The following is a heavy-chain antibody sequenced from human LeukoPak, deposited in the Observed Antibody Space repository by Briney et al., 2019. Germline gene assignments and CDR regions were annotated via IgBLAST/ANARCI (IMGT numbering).Heavy chain of an antibody. D-gene: IGHD1-26*01. J-gene: IGHJ5*02. Sequence: SQTPSLTCTVSGGSISSGSYYWSWIRQPAGKGLEWIGRIYTSGSTNYNPSLKSRVTISVDTSKNQFSLKLSSVTAADTAVYYCAREGGGGVGRRNWFDPWGQGTLVTVSS. CDR1: GGSISSGSYY. CDR2: IYTSGST. V-gene: IGHV4-61*02. CDR3: AREGGGGVGRRNWFDP.